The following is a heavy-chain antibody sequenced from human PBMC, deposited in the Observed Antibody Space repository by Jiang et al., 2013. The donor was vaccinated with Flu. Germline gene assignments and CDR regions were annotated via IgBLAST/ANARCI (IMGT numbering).Heavy chain of an antibody. CDR1: GGSLNTYF. J-gene: IGHJ6*02. Sequence: GLVKPSETLSLTCTVSGGSLNTYFWSWIRQPPGKGLEWIGYIYYTGSANYNSSLKSRVTISVDTSKNHLSLKLSSVTAADTAVYYCARLRKDTATGPAFFYHGLDVWGQGTTVTVS. D-gene: IGHD5-18*01. CDR3: ARLRKDTATGPAFFYHGLDV. CDR2: IYYTGSA. V-gene: IGHV4-59*01.